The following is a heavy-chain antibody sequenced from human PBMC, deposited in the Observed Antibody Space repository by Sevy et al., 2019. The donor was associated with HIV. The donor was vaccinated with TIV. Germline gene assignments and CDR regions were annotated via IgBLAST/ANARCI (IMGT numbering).Heavy chain of an antibody. CDR3: ARVGLAASGGGIGAFDM. Sequence: GGSLRLSCAASGFSFSDYYVTWIRQAPGKGLEWVSYISGSTNAIFYADSVKGRFIISRDNTKKSLYLRMNTLRAEDTAVYYCARVGLAASGGGIGAFDMWGQGTMVTVSS. D-gene: IGHD6-13*01. CDR1: GFSFSDYY. J-gene: IGHJ3*02. CDR2: ISGSTNAI. V-gene: IGHV3-11*01.